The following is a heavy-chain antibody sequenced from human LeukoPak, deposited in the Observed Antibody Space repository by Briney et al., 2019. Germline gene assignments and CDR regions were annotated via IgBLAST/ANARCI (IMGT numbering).Heavy chain of an antibody. CDR1: GYTFTNNF. CDR2: INPSGDNT. D-gene: IGHD3-3*01. J-gene: IGHJ4*02. V-gene: IGHV1-46*01. Sequence: ASVKVSCKASGYTFTNNFMHWVRQAPGQGLEWMGIINPSGDNTWYAQKFQGRVTMTRDTSISTAYMELSRLRSDDTAVYYCARPIWSGYYALDYWGQGTLVTVSS. CDR3: ARPIWSGYYALDY.